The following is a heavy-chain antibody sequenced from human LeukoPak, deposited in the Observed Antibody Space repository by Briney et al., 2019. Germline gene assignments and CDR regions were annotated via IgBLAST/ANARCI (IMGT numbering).Heavy chain of an antibody. J-gene: IGHJ3*02. Sequence: AGGSLRLSCAASGFTFSDYYMSWIRQAPGKGLEWVSYISSSGSTIYYADSVKGRFTISRDNSKNTLYLQMNSLRAEDTAVYYCASTALYYDDAFDIWGQGTMVTVSS. D-gene: IGHD3-22*01. CDR2: ISSSGSTI. CDR3: ASTALYYDDAFDI. CDR1: GFTFSDYY. V-gene: IGHV3-11*01.